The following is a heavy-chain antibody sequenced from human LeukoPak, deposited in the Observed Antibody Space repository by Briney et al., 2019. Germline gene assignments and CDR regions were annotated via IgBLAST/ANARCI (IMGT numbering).Heavy chain of an antibody. V-gene: IGHV1-8*03. CDR3: ARKYYDFWSGYYKSWFDP. CDR1: GYTFTSYD. J-gene: IGHJ5*02. CDR2: MNPNSGNT. D-gene: IGHD3-3*01. Sequence: ASVKVSCKASGYTFTSYDINWVRQATGQGLEWMGWMNPNSGNTGYAQKFQGRVTITRNTSISTAYMELSSLRSEDTAVYYCARKYYDFWSGYYKSWFDPWGQGTLVTVSS.